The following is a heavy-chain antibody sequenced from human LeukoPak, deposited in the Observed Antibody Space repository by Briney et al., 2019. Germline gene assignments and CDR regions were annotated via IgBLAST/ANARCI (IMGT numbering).Heavy chain of an antibody. J-gene: IGHJ6*03. CDR3: ARDSQSSSWYHYYYYMDV. CDR2: INAGNGNT. Sequence: GASVKVSCKASGYTFTSYAMHWVRQAPGQRLEWMGWINAGNGNTKYSQEFQGRVTITRDTSASTAYMELSSLRSEDMAVYYCARDSQSSSWYHYYYYMDVWGKGTTVTVSS. D-gene: IGHD6-13*01. V-gene: IGHV1-3*03. CDR1: GYTFTSYA.